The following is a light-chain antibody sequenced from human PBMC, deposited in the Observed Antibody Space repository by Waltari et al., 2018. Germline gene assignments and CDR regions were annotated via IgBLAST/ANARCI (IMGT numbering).Light chain of an antibody. Sequence: QSVVTQPPSVSGTPGQRVTISCSGSNSNIGRIHVYWYQQFPGTAPKLLLYKNSQRPSGVPVRFSGSKSGTSASLAISGRRSEEEAGYFCMVWDDSLSGPVFGGGTKLTVL. CDR1: NSNIGRIH. CDR2: KNS. J-gene: IGLJ3*02. V-gene: IGLV1-47*01. CDR3: MVWDDSLSGPV.